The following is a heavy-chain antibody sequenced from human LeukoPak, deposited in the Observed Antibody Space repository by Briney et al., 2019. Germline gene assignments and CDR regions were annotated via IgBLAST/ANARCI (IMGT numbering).Heavy chain of an antibody. Sequence: GGSLRLSCSASGLTFSNYAMSWVRQAPGKGLEWVSAISGSGHTTYYVDSVKGRFTLSRDNSKNTLSLQMNSLRAEDTAVYYCARDFKRYCSSTSCYIDYYYYYMDVWGKGTTVTVSS. CDR1: GLTFSNYA. CDR2: ISGSGHTT. D-gene: IGHD2-2*02. V-gene: IGHV3-23*01. CDR3: ARDFKRYCSSTSCYIDYYYYYMDV. J-gene: IGHJ6*03.